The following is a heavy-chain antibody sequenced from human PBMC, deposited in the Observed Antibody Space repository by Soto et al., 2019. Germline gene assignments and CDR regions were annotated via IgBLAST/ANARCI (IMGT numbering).Heavy chain of an antibody. D-gene: IGHD5-12*01. CDR1: GYTFISYW. J-gene: IGHJ4*02. CDR3: ARRGPSGYEFWSDYYFDY. Sequence: GESLKISCKGSGYTFISYWIGWVRQMPGKGLEWMGIINPGDSDTRYSPSFQGQVTISTDKSISTAYLQWSSLKASDTAMYYCARRGPSGYEFWSDYYFDYWGQGTLVTVSS. V-gene: IGHV5-51*01. CDR2: INPGDSDT.